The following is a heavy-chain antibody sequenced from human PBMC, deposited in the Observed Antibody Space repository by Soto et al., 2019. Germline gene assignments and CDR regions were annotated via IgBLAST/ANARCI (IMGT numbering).Heavy chain of an antibody. CDR3: GRESTSSRNIAEGAPGWIYYYYGMDV. V-gene: IGHV5-10-1*01. CDR1: GYSFTSYW. Sequence: GETLKISCKGSGYSFTSYWISWVRQMPGKGLEWMGRIDPSDSYTNYSPSFQGHVTISADKSISTAYLQWSSLKASDTAMYYSGRESTSSRNIAEGAPGWIYYYYGMDVWGQETTVTVSS. D-gene: IGHD6-13*01. CDR2: IDPSDSYT. J-gene: IGHJ6*02.